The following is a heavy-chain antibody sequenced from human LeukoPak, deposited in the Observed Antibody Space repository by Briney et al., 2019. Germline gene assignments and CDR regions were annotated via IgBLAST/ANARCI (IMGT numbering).Heavy chain of an antibody. D-gene: IGHD2-15*01. CDR1: GYSISSGYY. CDR2: MYHSGST. CDR3: ARDLDCSGGTCYFDP. J-gene: IGHJ5*02. V-gene: IGHV4-38-2*02. Sequence: SETLSLTCAVSGYSISSGYYWGWIRQPPGKGLEWIGSMYHSGSTYYNPSLKSRVTISADTSKNQFSLKLSSVTAADTAVYYCARDLDCSGGTCYFDPWGQGTLVTVSS.